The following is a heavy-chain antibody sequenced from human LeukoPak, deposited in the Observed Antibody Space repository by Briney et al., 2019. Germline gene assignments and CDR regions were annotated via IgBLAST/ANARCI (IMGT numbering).Heavy chain of an antibody. CDR3: ARFPYYYDSSGLY. Sequence: SETLSLTCTVSGGSISSYYWSWIRQPPGKGLEWIGYIYYSGSTNYNPSLKSRVTISVDTSKNQFSLKLSSVTAADTAVYYCARFPYYYDSSGLYWGQGTLVTVSS. CDR2: IYYSGST. J-gene: IGHJ4*02. D-gene: IGHD3-22*01. V-gene: IGHV4-59*01. CDR1: GGSISSYY.